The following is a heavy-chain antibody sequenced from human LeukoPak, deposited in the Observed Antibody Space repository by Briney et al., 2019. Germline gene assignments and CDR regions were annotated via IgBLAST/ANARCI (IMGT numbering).Heavy chain of an antibody. V-gene: IGHV3-33*01. Sequence: GGSLRLSCIASGFTFSSYAMHWVRQAPGKGLEWVAVVWYDGSNKYYADSVKGRFTISRDNSKNTLYLQMNSLRAEDTAMFYCARAAYDSSGYLTHWGQGTLASVSS. CDR1: GFTFSSYA. J-gene: IGHJ4*02. D-gene: IGHD3-22*01. CDR2: VWYDGSNK. CDR3: ARAAYDSSGYLTH.